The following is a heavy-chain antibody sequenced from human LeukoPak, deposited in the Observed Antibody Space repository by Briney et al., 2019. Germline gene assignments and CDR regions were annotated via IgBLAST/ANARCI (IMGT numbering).Heavy chain of an antibody. V-gene: IGHV3-30*03. CDR3: VRQMIRFWFDP. J-gene: IGHJ5*02. CDR1: GFIFNNYD. D-gene: IGHD3-16*01. Sequence: GGSLRLSCAASGFIFNNYDMHWVRQAPGKGLEWVALILYDGSNKYYADSAKGRFTISRDNSKNTLYLQMNTLRPEDTSVYYCVRQMIRFWFDPWGQGTLVTVSS. CDR2: ILYDGSNK.